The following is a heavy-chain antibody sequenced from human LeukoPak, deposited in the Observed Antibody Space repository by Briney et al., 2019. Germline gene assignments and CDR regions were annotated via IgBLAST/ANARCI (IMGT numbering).Heavy chain of an antibody. J-gene: IGHJ4*02. CDR3: ARAYYYGSGSYGFDY. CDR2: IYYSGST. Sequence: SETLSLTCTVSGGSISSYYWSWIRQPPGKGLEWIGYIYYSGSTNYNPSLKSRVTISVDTSKNQFSLNLSSVTAADTAVYYCARAYYYGSGSYGFDYWGQGTLVTVSS. V-gene: IGHV4-59*01. CDR1: GGSISSYY. D-gene: IGHD3-10*01.